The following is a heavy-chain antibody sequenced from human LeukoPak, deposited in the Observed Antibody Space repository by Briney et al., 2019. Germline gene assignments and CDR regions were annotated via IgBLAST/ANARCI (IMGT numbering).Heavy chain of an antibody. CDR2: INPSGGSA. CDR1: GYTFTSYY. CDR3: ARAKGAYYYDSSGYYRYWFDP. D-gene: IGHD3-22*01. J-gene: IGHJ5*02. V-gene: IGHV1-46*01. Sequence: VASVKVSCKASGYTFTSYYMHWVRQAPGQGLEWMGIINPSGGSASYAQKFQGRVTMTRDTSTSTVYMELSSLRSEDTAVYYCARAKGAYYYDSSGYYRYWFDPWGQGTLVTVSS.